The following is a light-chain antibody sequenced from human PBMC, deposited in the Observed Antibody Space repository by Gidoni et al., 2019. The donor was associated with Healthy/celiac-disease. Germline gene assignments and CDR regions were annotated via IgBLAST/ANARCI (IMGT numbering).Light chain of an antibody. CDR3: QKYNSAPRT. V-gene: IGKV1-27*01. CDR1: QGISNY. Sequence: DIQMTQSPSSLSASVGDRVTITCRASQGISNYLAWYQQKPGKVPKLLIYAASTLQSGVPSRFSGSVSGTDFTLTISSLQPEDVATYYCQKYNSAPRTFXXXTKVEIK. J-gene: IGKJ1*01. CDR2: AAS.